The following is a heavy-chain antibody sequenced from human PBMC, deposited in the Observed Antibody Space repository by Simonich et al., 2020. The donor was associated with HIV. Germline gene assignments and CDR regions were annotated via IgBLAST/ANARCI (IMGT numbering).Heavy chain of an antibody. CDR1: GGSISSSSYY. Sequence: QLQLQESGPGLVKPSETLSLTCTVSGGSISSSSYYWGWIRQPPGKGLEWIGSIYYSGSTTYNPSFKSRVTMSVDTSKNQFSLKLSSVTAADTAVYYCARHWGYDFWSGYYFDYWGQGTLVTVSS. J-gene: IGHJ4*02. V-gene: IGHV4-39*01. CDR2: IYYSGST. CDR3: ARHWGYDFWSGYYFDY. D-gene: IGHD3-3*01.